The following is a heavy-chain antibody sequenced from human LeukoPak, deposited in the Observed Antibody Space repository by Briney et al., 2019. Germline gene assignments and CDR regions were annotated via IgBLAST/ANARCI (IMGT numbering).Heavy chain of an antibody. J-gene: IGHJ6*03. Sequence: GGSLRLSCAASGFTFSSYSMNWVRQAPGKGLEWVSSISSSSSYIYYADSVKGRFTISRDNAKNSLYLQMNSLRAEDTAVYYCARDQVWFGMGNYYYYMDVWGKGTTVTVSS. CDR3: ARDQVWFGMGNYYYYMDV. CDR2: ISSSSSYI. CDR1: GFTFSSYS. D-gene: IGHD3-10*01. V-gene: IGHV3-21*01.